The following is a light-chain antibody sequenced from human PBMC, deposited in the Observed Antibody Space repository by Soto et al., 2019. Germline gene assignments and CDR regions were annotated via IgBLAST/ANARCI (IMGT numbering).Light chain of an antibody. V-gene: IGKV1-39*01. CDR2: ATS. J-gene: IGKJ1*01. CDR3: QQSDSTPPGT. Sequence: DIPMTQSPFSLSASKGDRVSITCRASQRISTYLIWYQQKPGKAPKLLIYATSSLQSGVASRVSGSGASTDFTLPISSLQPEDFATYYCQQSDSTPPGTFGQGTKVDIK. CDR1: QRISTY.